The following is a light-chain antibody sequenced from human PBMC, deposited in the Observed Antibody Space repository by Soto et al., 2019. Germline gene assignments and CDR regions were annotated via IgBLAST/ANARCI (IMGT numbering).Light chain of an antibody. CDR3: QQYYSYPPGFT. V-gene: IGKV1-8*01. J-gene: IGKJ3*01. CDR2: AAS. CDR1: QGISSY. Sequence: AIRMTQSPSSLSASTGERVTITCRASQGISSYLAWYQQKPGKAPKLLIYAASTLQSGVPSRFSGSGSGTDFTLTISCLQSEDFATYNRQQYYSYPPGFTFGPGTKVDIK.